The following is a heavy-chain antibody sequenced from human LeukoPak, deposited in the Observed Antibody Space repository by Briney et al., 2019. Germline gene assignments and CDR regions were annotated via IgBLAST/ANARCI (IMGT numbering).Heavy chain of an antibody. CDR2: ISTSSSYI. CDR1: GFTFSSYS. V-gene: IGHV3-21*04. CDR3: ARLKYYYDSSGYRAEYFQH. Sequence: GGSLRLSCAASGFTFSSYSMNWVRQAPGKGLEWVSSISTSSSYIHYADSVKGRFTISRDNAKNSLYLQMNSLRAEDTAVYYCARLKYYYDSSGYRAEYFQHWGQGTLVTVSS. D-gene: IGHD3-22*01. J-gene: IGHJ1*01.